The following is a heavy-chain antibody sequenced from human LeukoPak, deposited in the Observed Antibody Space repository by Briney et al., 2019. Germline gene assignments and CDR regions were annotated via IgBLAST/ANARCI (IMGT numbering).Heavy chain of an antibody. J-gene: IGHJ4*02. CDR1: GGSISSSSYY. D-gene: IGHD6-19*01. CDR2: IYYSGST. Sequence: SETLFLTCTVSGGSISSSSYYWGWIRQPPGKGLEWIGSIYYSGSTYYNPSLKSRVTISVDTSKSQFSLKLSSVTAADTAVYYCARQYSTGWSFDYWGQGTLVTVSS. V-gene: IGHV4-39*01. CDR3: ARQYSTGWSFDY.